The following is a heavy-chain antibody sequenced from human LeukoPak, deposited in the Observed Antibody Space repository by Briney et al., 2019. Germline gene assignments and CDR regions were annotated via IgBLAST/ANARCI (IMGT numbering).Heavy chain of an antibody. CDR2: IHHSGSI. V-gene: IGHV4-4*02. Sequence: SETLSLTCAVSGVSISSNLWWTWVRQPPGKGLEWIAEIHHSGSINYNPSLKSRVTISVDKAKNQFSLNLNSVTAADTAVYYCAKDEYHLDWGQGTLVTVSS. CDR3: AKDEYHLD. CDR1: GVSISSNLW. D-gene: IGHD2/OR15-2a*01. J-gene: IGHJ4*02.